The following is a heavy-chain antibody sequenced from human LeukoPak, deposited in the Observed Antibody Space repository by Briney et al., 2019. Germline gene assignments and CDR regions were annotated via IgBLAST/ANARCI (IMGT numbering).Heavy chain of an antibody. CDR2: ISSSRNYK. J-gene: IGHJ4*02. CDR3: ARGSSGAGYYFDY. D-gene: IGHD3-22*01. CDR1: GFTFSEYS. Sequence: GGSLRLSCAASGFTFSEYSLSWVRQAPGKGLAWVSSISSSRNYKYYSDSVKGRFTISTDNAKYSLDLQMNSLRVEDTALYYCARGSSGAGYYFDYWGLGTLVTVSS. V-gene: IGHV3-21*01.